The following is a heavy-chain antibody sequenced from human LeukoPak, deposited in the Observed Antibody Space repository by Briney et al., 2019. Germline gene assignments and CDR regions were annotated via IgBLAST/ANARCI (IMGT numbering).Heavy chain of an antibody. Sequence: GGSLRLSCAASGFTFSDYYMSWIREAPGKGLEWVSYISNSGSYTNYADSVKGRFTISRDNAKSSLYLQMNILRADDSAVYYCARGRSRGSDYWGQGTLVTVSS. CDR1: GFTFSDYY. V-gene: IGHV3-11*05. J-gene: IGHJ4*02. D-gene: IGHD3-16*01. CDR2: ISNSGSYT. CDR3: ARGRSRGSDY.